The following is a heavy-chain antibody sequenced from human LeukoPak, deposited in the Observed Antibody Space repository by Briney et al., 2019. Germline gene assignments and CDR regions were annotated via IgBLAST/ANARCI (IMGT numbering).Heavy chain of an antibody. CDR3: ARASRSSAVPFDY. CDR1: GYTFTSSY. V-gene: IGHV1-46*01. Sequence: ASVKVSCKASGYTFTSSYMHWVRQAPGQGLDWMGVIAPSSGTTSYAQKFQGRVTMTRDTSTSTLYMELSSLTSEDTAVYYCARASRSSAVPFDYWGQGTLVTVSS. D-gene: IGHD3-10*01. J-gene: IGHJ4*02. CDR2: IAPSSGTT.